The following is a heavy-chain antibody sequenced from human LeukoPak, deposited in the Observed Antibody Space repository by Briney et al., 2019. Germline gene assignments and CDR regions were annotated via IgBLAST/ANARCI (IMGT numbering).Heavy chain of an antibody. D-gene: IGHD6-19*01. Sequence: SETLSLTCAVYGGSFSGYYWSWIRQPPGKGLEWIGEINHSGSTNYNPSLKSRVTISVDTSKNQFSLKLSSVTAADTAVYYCARAEAGSKWFDPWGQGTLVTVSS. V-gene: IGHV4-34*01. J-gene: IGHJ5*02. CDR3: ARAEAGSKWFDP. CDR2: INHSGST. CDR1: GGSFSGYY.